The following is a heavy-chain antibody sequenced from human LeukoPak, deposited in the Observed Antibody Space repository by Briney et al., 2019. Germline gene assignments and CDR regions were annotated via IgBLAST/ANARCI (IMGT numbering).Heavy chain of an antibody. J-gene: IGHJ4*02. D-gene: IGHD6-13*01. CDR3: ARGFSGYGRWMGY. CDR1: GFTFSNYW. Sequence: GGSLRLSCAASGFTFSNYWMHWARQAPGKGLVWVSRINSDGSSTNYADSVKGRFTISRDNAKNTLYLQMNSLRAEDTVVYYCARGFSGYGRWMGYWGQGTLVTVSS. V-gene: IGHV3-74*01. CDR2: INSDGSST.